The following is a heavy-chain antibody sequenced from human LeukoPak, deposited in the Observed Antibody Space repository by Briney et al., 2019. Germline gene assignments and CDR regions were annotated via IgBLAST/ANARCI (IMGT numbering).Heavy chain of an antibody. CDR3: ARAGLQLAAYYFDY. J-gene: IGHJ4*02. Sequence: ASVKVSCKASGYTFTSYYMHWVRQAPGQGLEWMGWINPNSGGANYAQNFQGRVTMTRDTSSSTAYMELSRLRSDDTAMYYCARAGLQLAAYYFDYWGQGTLVTVSS. V-gene: IGHV1-2*02. D-gene: IGHD6-13*01. CDR1: GYTFTSYY. CDR2: INPNSGGA.